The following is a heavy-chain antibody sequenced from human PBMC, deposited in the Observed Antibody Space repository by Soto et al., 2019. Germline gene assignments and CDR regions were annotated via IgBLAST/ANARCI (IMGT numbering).Heavy chain of an antibody. CDR3: VRGGHGSGSYLGSS. Sequence: EEQLVESGGGLAQPGGSLRLSCVASGFTFTTYWMGWVRQAPGKGLEWVANIRQDGGAQYYVDSVKGRFTISRDNAKNSVYLQMDSLRVEDTAVYYCVRGGHGSGSYLGSSWGQGILVTVSS. CDR1: GFTFTTYW. V-gene: IGHV3-7*03. CDR2: IRQDGGAQ. D-gene: IGHD3-10*01. J-gene: IGHJ5*02.